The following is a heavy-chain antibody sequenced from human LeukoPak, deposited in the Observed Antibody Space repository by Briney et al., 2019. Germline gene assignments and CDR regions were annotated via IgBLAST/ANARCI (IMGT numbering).Heavy chain of an antibody. V-gene: IGHV3-49*04. D-gene: IGHD2-21*01. CDR3: TRVAIAIIGTDPVDY. J-gene: IGHJ4*02. Sequence: GRSLRRSCEASGFTFADYAMNWVRQAPGKGLEWVGFIRSRTYGGAADYAPSVQGRFTISRDDSKSIAYLQMNSLEIEDTAVYYCTRVAIAIIGTDPVDYWGQGTLVTVSS. CDR1: GFTFADYA. CDR2: IRSRTYGGAA.